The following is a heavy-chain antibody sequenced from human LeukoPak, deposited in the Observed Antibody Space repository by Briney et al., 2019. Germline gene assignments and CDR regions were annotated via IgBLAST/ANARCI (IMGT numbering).Heavy chain of an antibody. J-gene: IGHJ4*02. D-gene: IGHD6-13*01. V-gene: IGHV5-51*01. CDR2: ICPGDSDT. CDR3: ARHVRPYSSSWYLDY. CDR1: GYSFTSYC. Sequence: GESLKISCKTSGYSFTSYCIGWVRQMSRTGLEWMGIICPGDSDTRYSPSFQGQVTISADKSLRTAYLQWSSLNASDTAMYYSARHVRPYSSSWYLDYWAQGILVTVSS.